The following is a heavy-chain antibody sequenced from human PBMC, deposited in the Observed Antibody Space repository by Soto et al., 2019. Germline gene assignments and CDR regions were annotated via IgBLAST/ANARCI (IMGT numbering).Heavy chain of an antibody. D-gene: IGHD2-8*02. CDR2: ISRDGGTK. Sequence: QVQLVESGGGVVQPGRSLRLSCAASGFTFSTYGMHWVRQAPGKGLEWVAVISRDGGTKYYVDSVKGRFTISRDNSRNTLFLEMNSLRGDDMAVYYCTGEVASGYWGQGTLVTVSS. V-gene: IGHV3-30*03. J-gene: IGHJ4*02. CDR3: TGEVASGY. CDR1: GFTFSTYG.